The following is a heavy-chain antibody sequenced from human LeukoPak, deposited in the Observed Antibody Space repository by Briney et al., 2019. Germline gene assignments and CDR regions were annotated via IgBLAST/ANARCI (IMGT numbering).Heavy chain of an antibody. CDR2: INTDGSST. CDR3: ARDLRYCSSTSCYDPNFDY. D-gene: IGHD2-2*01. CDR1: GFSFSNYW. J-gene: IGHJ4*02. V-gene: IGHV3-74*01. Sequence: TGGSLRLSCAASGFSFSNYWMHWVRQAPGKGLVWVSRINTDGSSTSYADSVKGRFTISRDNAKNTLYLQMNSLRAEDTAVYYCARDLRYCSSTSCYDPNFDYWGQGTLVTVSS.